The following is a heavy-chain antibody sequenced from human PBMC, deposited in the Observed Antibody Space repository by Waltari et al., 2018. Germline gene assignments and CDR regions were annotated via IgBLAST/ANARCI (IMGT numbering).Heavy chain of an antibody. CDR1: GISFRRLW. D-gene: IGHD6-19*01. CDR2: IKQDGREE. V-gene: IGHV3-7*01. CDR3: ARERRGQSGWYYFDF. J-gene: IGHJ4*02. Sequence: EVQLVESGGGLVQPGGSLRLSCAASGISFRRLWMTWVCQAPGKGLEWVANIKQDGREEYYVDSVKGRFTISKDNAKNSLYLQMNSLRAEDTAVYFCARERRGQSGWYYFDFWGQGSLVTVSS.